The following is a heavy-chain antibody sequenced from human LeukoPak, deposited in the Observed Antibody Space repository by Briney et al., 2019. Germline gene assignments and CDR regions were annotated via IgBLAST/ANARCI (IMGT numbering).Heavy chain of an antibody. V-gene: IGHV4-34*01. CDR2: INHSGST. D-gene: IGHD3-3*01. CDR3: ARGKNYDFWSGYYSRVWFDP. CDR1: GASFSGYY. J-gene: IGHJ5*02. Sequence: SETLSLTCAVYGASFSGYYWSWIRQPPGKGLEWIGEINHSGSTNYNPSLKSRVTISVDTSKNQFSLKLSSVTAADTAVYYCARGKNYDFWSGYYSRVWFDPWGQGTLVTVSS.